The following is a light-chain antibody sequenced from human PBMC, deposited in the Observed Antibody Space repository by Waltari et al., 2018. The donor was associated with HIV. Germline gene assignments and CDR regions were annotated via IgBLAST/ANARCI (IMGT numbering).Light chain of an antibody. J-gene: IGLJ1*01. CDR3: CSYAGTYTYV. CDR1: SSDIGYFDY. Sequence: QSALTQPRSVSGSPGQSVTISCTGTSSDIGYFDYVSWYQQYPCKAPKVTIYEVSQRPSRGPDRFTASKSGSTASLTISGLQDEDEAYYDCCSYAGTYTYVFGTGTTVTVL. V-gene: IGLV2-11*01. CDR2: EVS.